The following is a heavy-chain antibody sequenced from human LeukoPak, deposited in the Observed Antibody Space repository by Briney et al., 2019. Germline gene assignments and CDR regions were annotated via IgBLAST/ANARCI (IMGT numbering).Heavy chain of an antibody. V-gene: IGHV3-21*01. CDR2: ISSDSKSI. J-gene: IGHJ4*02. Sequence: GGSLRLSCAASGFIFSRFTMNWVRQAPGKGLEWVSSISSDSKSIYYADSVKGRFTISRDNAKNSLFLQMDSLRAEDTAVYYCAREYSSSYYFDYWGQGTLVTVSS. CDR1: GFIFSRFT. D-gene: IGHD6-13*01. CDR3: AREYSSSYYFDY.